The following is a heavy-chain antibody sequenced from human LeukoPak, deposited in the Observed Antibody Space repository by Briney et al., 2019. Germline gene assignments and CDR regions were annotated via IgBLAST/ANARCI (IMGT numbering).Heavy chain of an antibody. CDR1: GFTFRSYG. D-gene: IGHD4-17*01. Sequence: GGSLRLSCAASGFTFRSYGMSWVRQAPGKGLEWVTTISSSGGSTYYADSVKGRFTISRDNSKNTLYLQMNSLRAEDTAVYYCAKDQRAYGDYVPFDYWGQGTLVTVSS. CDR2: ISSSGGST. J-gene: IGHJ4*02. CDR3: AKDQRAYGDYVPFDY. V-gene: IGHV3-23*01.